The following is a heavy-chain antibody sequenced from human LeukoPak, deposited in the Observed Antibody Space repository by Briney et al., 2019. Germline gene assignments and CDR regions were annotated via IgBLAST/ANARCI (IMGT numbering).Heavy chain of an antibody. J-gene: IGHJ5*02. V-gene: IGHV1-8*02. CDR1: GYTFTSYD. D-gene: IGHD2-2*01. CDR2: MNPNSGNT. CDR3: ASERDQLLYNWFDP. Sequence: ASVKVSCKASGYTFTSYDINWVRQATGQGLEWMGWMNPNSGNTGYAQKFQGRVTMTRNTSISTAYMELSSLRSENTAVYYCASERDQLLYNWFDPWGQGTLVTVSS.